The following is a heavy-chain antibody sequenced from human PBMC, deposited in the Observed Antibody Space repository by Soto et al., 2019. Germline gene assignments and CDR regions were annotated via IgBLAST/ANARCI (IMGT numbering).Heavy chain of an antibody. CDR1: GLSFTGYY. D-gene: IGHD3-3*01. CDR2: INHSGST. Sequence: QVHLQQWGAGLLKPSETLSLTCAVCGLSFTGYYLSWIRQPPGKGLEWIGEINHSGSTNYNPSVKSRVTISVDTYKKQFSLKLSSVTAADTAVYYCATSYYNFWSGYYLAYFDSWGQGTLVTVSS. V-gene: IGHV4-34*01. CDR3: ATSYYNFWSGYYLAYFDS. J-gene: IGHJ4*02.